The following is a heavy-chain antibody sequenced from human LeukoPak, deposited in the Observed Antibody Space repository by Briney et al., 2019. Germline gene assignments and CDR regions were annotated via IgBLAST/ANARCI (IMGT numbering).Heavy chain of an antibody. V-gene: IGHV1-8*01. D-gene: IGHD6-13*01. CDR1: GYRFTSYY. CDR3: ARGSSSWTGGFDY. J-gene: IGHJ4*02. Sequence: ASVKVSCKASGYRFTSYYINWVRQATGHGPEWMGWMNPHSGDADYAQKLQGRVTMTTDTSTSTAYMELRSLRSDDTAVYYCARGSSSWTGGFDYWGQGTLVTVSS. CDR2: MNPHSGDA.